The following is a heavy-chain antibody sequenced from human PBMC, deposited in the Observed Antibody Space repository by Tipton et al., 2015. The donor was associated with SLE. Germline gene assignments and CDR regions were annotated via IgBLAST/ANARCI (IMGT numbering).Heavy chain of an antibody. CDR2: INHSGST. V-gene: IGHV4-34*01. J-gene: IGHJ3*02. D-gene: IGHD3-10*01. CDR1: GFTFSSYW. Sequence: LRLSCAASGFTFSSYWMSWIRQPPGKGLEWIGEINHSGSTNYNPSLKSRVTISVDKSKNQFSLKLSSVTAADTAVYYCARDSGRRAFDIWGQGTMVTVSS. CDR3: ARDSGRRAFDI.